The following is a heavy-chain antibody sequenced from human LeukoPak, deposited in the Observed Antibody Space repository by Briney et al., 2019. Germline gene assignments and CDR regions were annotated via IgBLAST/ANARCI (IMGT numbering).Heavy chain of an antibody. CDR2: INEDGSRW. D-gene: IGHD2-15*01. V-gene: IGHV3-7*01. J-gene: IGHJ4*02. CDR1: RFTFSDYW. Sequence: GGSLRLSCAAFRFTFSDYWMTWVRQAPGKGLEWVANINEDGSRWMYADSLRGRFTISRDNAKNSLYLQMDSLRAKDTAVYYCATSMVVAAFDYWGQGTLVTVSS. CDR3: ATSMVVAAFDY.